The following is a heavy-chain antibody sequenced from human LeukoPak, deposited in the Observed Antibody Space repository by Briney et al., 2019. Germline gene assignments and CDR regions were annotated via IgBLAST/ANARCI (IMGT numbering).Heavy chain of an antibody. D-gene: IGHD2-2*01. CDR2: ISWNSGSI. CDR1: GFTFDDYA. V-gene: IGHV3-9*03. CDR3: AKDQKHQPRDAFDI. J-gene: IGHJ3*02. Sequence: PGGSLRLSCAASGFTFDDYAMHWVRQAPGKGLEWVSGISWNSGSIGYADSVKGRFTISKDNAKNSLYLQMNSLRAEDMALYYCAKDQKHQPRDAFDIWGQGTMVTVSS.